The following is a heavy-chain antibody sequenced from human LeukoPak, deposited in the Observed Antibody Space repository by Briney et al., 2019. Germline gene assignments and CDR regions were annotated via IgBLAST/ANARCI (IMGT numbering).Heavy chain of an antibody. CDR3: ARETSQKGAHYMDV. D-gene: IGHD3-16*01. CDR2: IYYSGST. V-gene: IGHV4-59*01. Sequence: SETLSLICTVSGGSISSYYWSWIRQPPGKGLEWIGYIYYSGSTNYKSSLKSRVTISVDTSKNQFSLNLSSVTAADTAVYYCARETSQKGAHYMDVWGKGTTVTISS. J-gene: IGHJ6*03. CDR1: GGSISSYY.